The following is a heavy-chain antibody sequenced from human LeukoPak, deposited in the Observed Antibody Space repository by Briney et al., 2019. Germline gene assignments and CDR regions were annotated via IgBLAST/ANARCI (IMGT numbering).Heavy chain of an antibody. D-gene: IGHD4-17*01. J-gene: IGHJ4*02. CDR3: ATNPELYGDYYFDY. CDR1: GGTFSSYA. Sequence: PQASVKVSCKASGGTFSSYAISWVRQAPGQGLEWMGRIIPILGIANYAQKFQGRVTITADKSASTAYMELSSLRSEDTAVYYCATNPELYGDYYFDYWGQGTLVTVSS. V-gene: IGHV1-69*04. CDR2: IIPILGIA.